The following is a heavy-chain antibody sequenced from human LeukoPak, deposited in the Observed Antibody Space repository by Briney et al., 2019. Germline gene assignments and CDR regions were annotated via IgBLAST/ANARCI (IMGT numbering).Heavy chain of an antibody. J-gene: IGHJ5*02. Sequence: GGSLRLSCAVSGFTFSMYWMHWVRQGPGKGLEWVSRITNGGSATGYADSVKGRFTISRDNAKNTLYLQMNSLRAEDTALYYCAKGYTIAAAGPNWFDPWGQGTLVTVSS. D-gene: IGHD6-13*01. CDR2: ITNGGSAT. V-gene: IGHV3-74*01. CDR1: GFTFSMYW. CDR3: AKGYTIAAAGPNWFDP.